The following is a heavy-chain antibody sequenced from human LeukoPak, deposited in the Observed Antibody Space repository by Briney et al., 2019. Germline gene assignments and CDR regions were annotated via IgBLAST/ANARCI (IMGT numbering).Heavy chain of an antibody. CDR2: MNPNSGNT. CDR3: ARGKGYCSSTSCYPYNWFDP. D-gene: IGHD2-2*01. Sequence: ASVKVSCKASGYTFTSYDINWVRQATGQGLEWMGWMNPNSGNTGYAQKFQGRVTMTRNTSISTAYMELSSLRSEDTAVYYCARGKGYCSSTSCYPYNWFDPWGQGTLVAVSS. J-gene: IGHJ5*02. V-gene: IGHV1-8*01. CDR1: GYTFTSYD.